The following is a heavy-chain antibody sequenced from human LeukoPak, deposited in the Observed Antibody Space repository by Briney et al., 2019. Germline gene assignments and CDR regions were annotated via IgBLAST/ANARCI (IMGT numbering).Heavy chain of an antibody. J-gene: IGHJ4*02. D-gene: IGHD3-10*01. V-gene: IGHV4-4*02. CDR3: AREIWFGERVQIDY. Sequence: PSGTLSLTCTVSGGPINGSDWWNWVRQPPGKGLEWIGEVSHSGTVNYNPSLKSRVTISVDTSKNQFSLKLSSVTAADTAVYYCAREIWFGERVQIDYWGQGTLVTVSS. CDR2: VSHSGTV. CDR1: GGPINGSDW.